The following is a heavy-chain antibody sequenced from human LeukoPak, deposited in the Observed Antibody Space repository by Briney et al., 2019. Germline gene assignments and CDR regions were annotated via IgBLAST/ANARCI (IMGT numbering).Heavy chain of an antibody. V-gene: IGHV3-23*01. CDR3: AKMKGHPLPKYYMDV. Sequence: GGSLRLSCAASGVTFSGFAMSWVRRTSGKGLEWVSGISGSGDNTLYADSVKGRFTISRDNSKNTLYLEMNSLRAEDTAIYYCAKMKGHPLPKYYMDVWGQGTTVTVSS. D-gene: IGHD1-26*01. CDR1: GVTFSGFA. J-gene: IGHJ6*01. CDR2: ISGSGDNT.